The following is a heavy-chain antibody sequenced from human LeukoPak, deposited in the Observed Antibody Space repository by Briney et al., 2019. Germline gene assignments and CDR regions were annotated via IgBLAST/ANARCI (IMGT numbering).Heavy chain of an antibody. CDR3: AAESEKSFDY. Sequence: SETLSLTCTVSGGSISSYYWSWVRQPPGKRLEWIGYIYYRGTTNYNPSLKSRLTISIDTSKNQFSLKLNPVTAADTAVYYCAAESEKSFDYWGQGTLVTVSS. CDR2: IYYRGTT. J-gene: IGHJ4*02. V-gene: IGHV4-59*01. CDR1: GGSISSYY.